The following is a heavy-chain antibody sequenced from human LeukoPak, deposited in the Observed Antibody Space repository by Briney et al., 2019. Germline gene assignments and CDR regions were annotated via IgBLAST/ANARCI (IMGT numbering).Heavy chain of an antibody. CDR1: RYTFTSYY. D-gene: IGHD6-13*01. V-gene: IGHV1-46*01. CDR2: INPSGGST. J-gene: IGHJ4*02. CDR3: ARDPLAAAGLFDY. Sequence: ASVKVSCKAYRYTFTSYYMHWVRQAPGQGLEWMGIINPSGGSTSYAQKFQGRVTMTRDTSTSTVYMELSSLRSEDTAVYYCARDPLAAAGLFDYWGQGILVTVSS.